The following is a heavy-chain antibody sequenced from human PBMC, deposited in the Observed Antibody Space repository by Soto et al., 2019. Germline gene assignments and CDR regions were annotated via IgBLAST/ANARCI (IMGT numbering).Heavy chain of an antibody. CDR3: ARGYYMHGYDYYLGIDV. CDR2: MNPNSGNT. D-gene: IGHD1-26*01. V-gene: IGHV1-8*01. CDR1: GYTFTSYD. Sequence: ASVKVSCKASGYTFTSYDINWVRQATGQGLEWMGWMNPNSGNTGYAQKFQGRVTMTRNTSINTAYMELSSLRSADTAVYYCARGYYMHGYDYYLGIDVWGQGTTVTVSS. J-gene: IGHJ6*02.